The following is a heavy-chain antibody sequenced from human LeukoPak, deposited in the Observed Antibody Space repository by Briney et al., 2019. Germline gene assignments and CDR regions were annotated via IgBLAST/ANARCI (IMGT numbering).Heavy chain of an antibody. CDR3: ARTEVKYYYYGMDV. CDR2: INTSGNT. Sequence: SETLSLTCAVSGGSISSYYWLWMRQPAGKGLEWIGRINTSGNTNYNPSLKSRVTMSVDTSKNQFSLKLSSVTAADTAVYYCARTEVKYYYYGMDVWGQGTTVTVSS. CDR1: GGSISSYY. J-gene: IGHJ6*02. V-gene: IGHV4-4*07.